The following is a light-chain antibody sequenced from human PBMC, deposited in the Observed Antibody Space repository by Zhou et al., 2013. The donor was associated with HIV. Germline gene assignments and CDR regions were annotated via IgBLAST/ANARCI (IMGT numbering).Light chain of an antibody. CDR2: LGS. V-gene: IGKV2-28*01. CDR3: MQALQSPVT. CDR1: QSLLHSNGYNY. Sequence: DIVMTQSPLSLPVTPGEPASISCRSSQSLLHSNGYNYLDWYVQKPGQSPQLLIYLGSNRASGVPDRFSGSGSGTDFTLKISRVEAEDVGLYYCMQALQSPVTFGQGTRLEIK. J-gene: IGKJ5*01.